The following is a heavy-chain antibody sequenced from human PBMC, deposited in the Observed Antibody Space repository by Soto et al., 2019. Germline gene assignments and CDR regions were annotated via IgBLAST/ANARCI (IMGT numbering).Heavy chain of an antibody. CDR3: ARDSQGVGGSLYKHYYYYGIEV. D-gene: IGHD2-2*02. CDR2: MNPNTGGT. Sequence: ASVKVSCKASGYTFTGYYMHWVRQAPGQGLEWMGWMNPNTGGTNYAQKLQGWVTMTRDTSISTAYMELSRLSSDDTAVYYCARDSQGVGGSLYKHYYYYGIEVWGQGTTVTVSS. V-gene: IGHV1-2*04. CDR1: GYTFTGYY. J-gene: IGHJ6*02.